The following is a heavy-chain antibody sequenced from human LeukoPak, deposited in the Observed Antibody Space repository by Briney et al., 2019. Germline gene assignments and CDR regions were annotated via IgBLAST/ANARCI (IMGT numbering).Heavy chain of an antibody. CDR1: GFTFSSYA. D-gene: IGHD3-10*01. CDR3: AKDDSRGSGSSGWFDP. CDR2: ISGSGGST. V-gene: IGHV3-23*01. J-gene: IGHJ5*02. Sequence: GGSLRLSCAASGFTFSSYAMSWVRQAPGKGLEWVSAISGSGGSTYYADSVKGRFTISRDNSKNTLYMQMNSLRAGDTAVYYCAKDDSRGSGSSGWFDPWGQGTLVTVSS.